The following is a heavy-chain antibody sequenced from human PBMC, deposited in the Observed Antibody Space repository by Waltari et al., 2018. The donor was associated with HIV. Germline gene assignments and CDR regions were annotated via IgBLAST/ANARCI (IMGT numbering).Heavy chain of an antibody. V-gene: IGHV3-23*01. D-gene: IGHD3-16*02. CDR1: GFTFSAYA. J-gene: IGHJ4*02. CDR3: AKGRGSYRLNYFDH. Sequence: GGGLVQPGGSLRLSCAASGFTFSAYAMIWVRQAPGRGLEWVSGISDSGITYYTDSVKGRFTISRDNSKDTLYLQINSLRVEDAAIYYCAKGRGSYRLNYFDHWGRGTLVTVSS. CDR2: ISDSGIT.